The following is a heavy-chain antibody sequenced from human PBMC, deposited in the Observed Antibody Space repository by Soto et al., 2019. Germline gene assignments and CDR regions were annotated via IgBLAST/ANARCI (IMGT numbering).Heavy chain of an antibody. CDR3: APRFYSSGVLFGY. D-gene: IGHD3-10*01. V-gene: IGHV4-59*01. Sequence: QVQLQESGPGLVKPSETLSLTCSVSGGSISNYYCSWIRQTPGKGVEYIGFLDNSGSTYNPSLKRREAISLDASKTQFSRKLSSVAAAATAIYYCAPRFYSSGVLFGYWGQGILVTVS. CDR2: LDNSGST. J-gene: IGHJ4*02. CDR1: GGSISNYY.